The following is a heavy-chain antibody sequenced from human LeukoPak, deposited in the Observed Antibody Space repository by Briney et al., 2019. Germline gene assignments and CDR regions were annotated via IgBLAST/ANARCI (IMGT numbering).Heavy chain of an antibody. V-gene: IGHV1-2*02. CDR2: INPNRGGT. D-gene: IGHD3/OR15-3a*01. CDR1: GYPFTDYY. Sequence: GASVKVSCKASGYPFTDYYMHWVRQAPGQGLEWMGWINPNRGGTDYAQKFQGRVTMTRDTSISTAYMELSRLRYDDTAVYYCASGHRFRNWGQGTLVTVSS. J-gene: IGHJ4*02. CDR3: ASGHRFRN.